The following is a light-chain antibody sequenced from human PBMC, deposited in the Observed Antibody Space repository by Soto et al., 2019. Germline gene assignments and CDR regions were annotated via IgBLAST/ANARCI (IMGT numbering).Light chain of an antibody. CDR1: QSVSSSY. CDR3: QQYGSSPPVT. Sequence: EIVLTQSPCTLSLSSGERATLSCRASQSVSSSYLAWYQQKPGQAPRLLIYGASSRATGIPDRFSGSGSGTDFTLTISRLEPEDFAVYYCQQYGSSPPVTFGGGTKVDIK. V-gene: IGKV3-20*01. CDR2: GAS. J-gene: IGKJ4*01.